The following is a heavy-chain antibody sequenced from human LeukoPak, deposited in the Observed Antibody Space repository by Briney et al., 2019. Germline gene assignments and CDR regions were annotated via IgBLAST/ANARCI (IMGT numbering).Heavy chain of an antibody. V-gene: IGHV4-39*01. Sequence: SETLSLTCTVSGGSISSSSYYWGWLRQPPGKGLEWIANIYYSGSTYYNPSLKSRVTISVDTSKNQFSLKLSSVTAADTAVYYCARLDYSNSDFDYWGQGTLVTVSS. J-gene: IGHJ4*02. CDR2: IYYSGST. CDR1: GGSISSSSYY. D-gene: IGHD4-11*01. CDR3: ARLDYSNSDFDY.